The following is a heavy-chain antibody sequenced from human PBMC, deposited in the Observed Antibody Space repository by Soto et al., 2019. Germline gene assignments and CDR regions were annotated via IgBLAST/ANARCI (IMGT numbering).Heavy chain of an antibody. V-gene: IGHV1-69*01. Sequence: QVQLVQSGAEVKKPGYSVKVSCKASGGTFSTYGINWVRQAPGQGLEWMGGIIPIFDTTNYAQEFQGKFTITADESTSTVYMELSSLRSEDTAVYYCASDEAAAATSGMDVWGQGTTVTVSS. CDR2: IIPIFDTT. D-gene: IGHD6-13*01. CDR3: ASDEAAAATSGMDV. CDR1: GGTFSTYG. J-gene: IGHJ6*02.